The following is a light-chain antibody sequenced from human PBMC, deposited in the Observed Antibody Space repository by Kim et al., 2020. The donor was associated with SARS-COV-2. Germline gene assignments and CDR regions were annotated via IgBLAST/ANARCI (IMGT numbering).Light chain of an antibody. CDR1: NSNIGNNA. Sequence: ELTQPPSASGTPGQRVPISCSGSNSNIGNNAVNWYQQLPGTAPKLLIYSTSQRPSGVPGRFSASKSGTSASLAISGLQSEDEADYYCAAWDDSLDGLVFGSGTKVTVL. J-gene: IGLJ1*01. CDR3: AAWDDSLDGLV. CDR2: STS. V-gene: IGLV1-44*01.